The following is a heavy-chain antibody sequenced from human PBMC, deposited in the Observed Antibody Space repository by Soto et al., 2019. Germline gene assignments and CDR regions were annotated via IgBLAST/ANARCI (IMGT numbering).Heavy chain of an antibody. CDR1: GFTFSSYW. D-gene: IGHD4-17*01. CDR3: ASETFDYGDYGPGIWYFDL. Sequence: GGSLRLSCAASGFTFSSYWMSWVRQAPGKGLEWVANIKQDGSEKYYVDSVKGRFTISRDNAKNSLYLQMNSLRAEDTAVYYCASETFDYGDYGPGIWYFDLWGRGTLVTVSS. J-gene: IGHJ2*01. CDR2: IKQDGSEK. V-gene: IGHV3-7*05.